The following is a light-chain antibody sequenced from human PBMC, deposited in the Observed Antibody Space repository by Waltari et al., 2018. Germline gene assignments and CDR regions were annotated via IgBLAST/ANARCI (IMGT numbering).Light chain of an antibody. V-gene: IGKV3-20*01. J-gene: IGKJ1*01. CDR2: GAS. CDR3: QHYLKLPVT. CDR1: QSVSRA. Sequence: EIVLTQSPGPLSLSLGERATVSCRASQSVSRALAWYQQKPGHAPRLLIYGASTRATGIPDRFSGSGSGTDFSLTISRLEPDDVAVYYCQHYLKLPVTFGQGTTVEI.